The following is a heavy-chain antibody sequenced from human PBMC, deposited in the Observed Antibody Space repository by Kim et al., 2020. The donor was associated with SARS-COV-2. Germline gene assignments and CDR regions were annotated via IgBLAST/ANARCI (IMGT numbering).Heavy chain of an antibody. CDR2: INAGNGNT. D-gene: IGHD6-19*01. CDR1: GYTFTSYA. Sequence: ASVKVSCKASGYTFTSYAMHWVRQAPGQRLEWMGWINAGNGNTKYSQKFQGRVTITRDTSASTAYMELSSLRSEDTAVYYCARGYSSGWYFLEGPSYHHHFDYWGQGTLVTVSS. CDR3: ARGYSSGWYFLEGPSYHHHFDY. V-gene: IGHV1-3*01. J-gene: IGHJ4*02.